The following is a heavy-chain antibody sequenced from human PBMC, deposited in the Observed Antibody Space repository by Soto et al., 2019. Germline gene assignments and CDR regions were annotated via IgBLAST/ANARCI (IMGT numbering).Heavy chain of an antibody. CDR2: IYASGNI. V-gene: IGHV4-30-4*01. D-gene: IGHD3-9*01. J-gene: IGHJ6*02. CDR3: APSLRYFDPPVGPGLDV. Sequence: QVQLQESGPGLVKPSQTLSLTCTVSGGSINSGDYYWNWIRQPPGKGLEWIGSIYASGNIYYKSSLKSRISISTDTSKHQFSLNLSSVTAADTAVYYCAPSLRYFDPPVGPGLDVWGQGTTVTVSS. CDR1: GGSINSGDYY.